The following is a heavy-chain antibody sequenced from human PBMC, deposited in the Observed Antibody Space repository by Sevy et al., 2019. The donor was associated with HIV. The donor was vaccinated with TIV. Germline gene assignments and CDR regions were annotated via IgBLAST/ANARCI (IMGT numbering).Heavy chain of an antibody. D-gene: IGHD3-10*01. J-gene: IGHJ5*02. CDR2: INHSGST. V-gene: IGHV4-34*01. CDR1: GGSFSGYY. Sequence: SETLSLTCAVYGGSFSGYYWSWIRQPPGKGLEWIGEINHSGSTNYNPSPKSRVTISVDTSKNQFSLKLSSVTAADTAVYYCARGGNYYGSGSYYNALNWFDPWGQGTLVTVSS. CDR3: ARGGNYYGSGSYYNALNWFDP.